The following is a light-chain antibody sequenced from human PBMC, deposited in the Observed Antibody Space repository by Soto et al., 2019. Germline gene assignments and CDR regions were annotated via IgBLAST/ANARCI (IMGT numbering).Light chain of an antibody. V-gene: IGKV3-11*01. J-gene: IGKJ5*01. CDR2: DAS. CDR1: QSVSTY. CDR3: KQRGIWIT. Sequence: EIVLTQSPAALSLSPGERATLSCRASQSVSTYLAWYQQKPGQAPRLLIYDASNRATGIPARFSGSGSGTDFSLAITSLEPEDVTVDYCKQRGIWITFGQGTRLETK.